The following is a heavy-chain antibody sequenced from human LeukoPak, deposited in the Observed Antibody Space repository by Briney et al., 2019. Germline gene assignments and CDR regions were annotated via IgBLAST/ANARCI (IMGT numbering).Heavy chain of an antibody. V-gene: IGHV3-33*01. J-gene: IGHJ4*02. CDR1: GFTFSSYG. CDR2: IWYDGSNK. CDR3: ARDKVVGANCFDY. D-gene: IGHD1-26*01. Sequence: GRSLRLSCAASGFTFSSYGMHWVRQAPGKGLEWVAVIWYDGSNKYYADSVKGRFTISRDNSKNTLYLQMNSLRAEDTAVYYCARDKVVGANCFDYWGQGTLVTVSS.